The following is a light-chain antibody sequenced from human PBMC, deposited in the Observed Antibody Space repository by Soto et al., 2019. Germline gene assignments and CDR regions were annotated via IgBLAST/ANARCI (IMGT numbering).Light chain of an antibody. V-gene: IGKV3-20*01. J-gene: IGKJ1*01. CDR2: AAS. Sequence: EIVLTQSPGTLSLSPGERATLFCRASQSISGSFLVWYQQKFGQPPRLLIFAASSRATGIPDRFSGSGSGTDFTLTISSLEPEDFALYYCQQNSSSRSWTFGQGTKVEI. CDR1: QSISGSF. CDR3: QQNSSSRSWT.